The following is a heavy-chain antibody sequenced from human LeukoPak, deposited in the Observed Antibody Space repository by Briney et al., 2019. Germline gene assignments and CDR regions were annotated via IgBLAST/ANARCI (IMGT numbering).Heavy chain of an antibody. CDR3: AKGSYGSGASAKADY. D-gene: IGHD3-10*01. V-gene: IGHV3-64*01. CDR2: INSNGGNT. CDR1: GFTFSNYA. J-gene: IGHJ4*02. Sequence: PGGSLRLSCAASGFTFSNYAMHWVRQAPGKGLEYVSGINSNGGNTYYTNSVKGRFTVSRDNSKNTLYLQMGSLRVEDTALYYCAKGSYGSGASAKADYWGQGTLVTVSS.